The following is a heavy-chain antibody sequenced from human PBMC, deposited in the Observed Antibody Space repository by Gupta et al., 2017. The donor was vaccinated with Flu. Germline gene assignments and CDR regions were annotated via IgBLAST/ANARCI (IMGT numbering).Heavy chain of an antibody. J-gene: IGHJ4*02. Sequence: QVRLVESGGGVVQPGRSLRLSCAASGFTFSSFGMHWVRQAPGKGLEWVAVIWSHGNEYKYADSIQGRFTISRDNSKNTLYLDMSSLRAEDTAVYYCARDDAADDNAFDNWGQGTLVTVSS. CDR2: IWSHGNEY. CDR1: GFTFSSFG. V-gene: IGHV3-33*01. CDR3: ARDDAADDNAFDN. D-gene: IGHD1-1*01.